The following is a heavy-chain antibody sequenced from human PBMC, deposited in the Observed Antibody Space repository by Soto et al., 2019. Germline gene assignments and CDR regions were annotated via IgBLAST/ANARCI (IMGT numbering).Heavy chain of an antibody. V-gene: IGHV4-4*07. CDR3: PRDGMTTGDT. J-gene: IGHJ4*02. D-gene: IGHD2-21*02. Sequence: PSETLSLTCIVSGVSVTSCNWSWVRQPANKGMVWIGRVFSSVSATYSPSLKSRVRISMDTPENRISLKLDSVTAADPGVYYCPRDGMTTGDTWGPGTLVTVSS. CDR2: VFSSVSA. CDR1: GVSVTSCN.